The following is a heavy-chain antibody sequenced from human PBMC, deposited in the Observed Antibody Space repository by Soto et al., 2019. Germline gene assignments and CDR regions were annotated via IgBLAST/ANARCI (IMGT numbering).Heavy chain of an antibody. D-gene: IGHD3-10*01. CDR1: GFTFDDYA. CDR2: ISWNSGSI. J-gene: IGHJ4*02. V-gene: IGHV3-9*01. CDR3: AKEADGSGSLDY. Sequence: GGSLRLSCAASGFTFDDYAMHWVRQAPGKGLEWVSGISWNSGSIGYADSVKGRFTISRDNAKNSLYLQMNSLRAEDTALYYCAKEADGSGSLDYWGQGTLVTVSS.